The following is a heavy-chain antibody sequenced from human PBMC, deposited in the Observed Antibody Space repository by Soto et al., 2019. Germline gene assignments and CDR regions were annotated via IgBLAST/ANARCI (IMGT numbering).Heavy chain of an antibody. V-gene: IGHV1-2*02. D-gene: IGHD2-2*01. Sequence: ASVKVSCKTSEYTFTDNYIYWLRHAPGQGLEWMGWLNPNTGATDFARRFQGRVTLTSDTSISTAYMELSRLTSDDTAVFYCARQSCSSTSCFYDYWGPGTLVTVSS. CDR2: LNPNTGAT. CDR1: EYTFTDNY. J-gene: IGHJ4*02. CDR3: ARQSCSSTSCFYDY.